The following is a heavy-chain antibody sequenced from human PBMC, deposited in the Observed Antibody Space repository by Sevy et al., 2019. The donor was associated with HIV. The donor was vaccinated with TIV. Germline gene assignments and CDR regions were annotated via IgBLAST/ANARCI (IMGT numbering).Heavy chain of an antibody. D-gene: IGHD6-6*01. CDR3: ARAPRIAARPGAFDI. CDR1: GYTFTGYY. V-gene: IGHV1-2*02. CDR2: INPNSGGT. J-gene: IGHJ3*02. Sequence: ASVKVSCKASGYTFTGYYMHWVRQAPGQGLEWMGWINPNSGGTNYAQKFQGRVTMTRDTSISTAYMELSRLRSDDTAVYYCARAPRIAARPGAFDIWGQRTMVTVSS.